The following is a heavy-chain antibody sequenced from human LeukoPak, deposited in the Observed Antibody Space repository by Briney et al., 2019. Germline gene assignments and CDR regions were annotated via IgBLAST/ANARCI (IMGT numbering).Heavy chain of an antibody. J-gene: IGHJ4*02. CDR1: GGSFSGYY. CDR2: INHSGST. D-gene: IGHD6-19*01. V-gene: IGHV4-34*01. CDR3: ARDHPHSGWPYYFDY. Sequence: SETLSLTCAVYGGSFSGYYWSWIRQPPGKGLGWIGEINHSGSTNYNPSLKSRVTISVDTSKNQFSLKLSSVTAADTAVYYCARDHPHSGWPYYFDYWGQGTLVTVSS.